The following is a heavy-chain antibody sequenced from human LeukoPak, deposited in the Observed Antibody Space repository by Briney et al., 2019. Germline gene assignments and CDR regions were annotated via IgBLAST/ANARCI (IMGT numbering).Heavy chain of an antibody. CDR1: GFTFSSYS. J-gene: IGHJ6*02. CDR2: ISSSSSTI. D-gene: IGHD6-13*01. Sequence: GGSLRLSCAASGFTFSSYSMNWVRQAPGKGLEWVSYISSSSSTIYYADSVKGRFTTSRDNAKNSLYLQMNSLRDEDTAVYYCASGAAAGNYYYYGMDVWGQGTTVTVSS. V-gene: IGHV3-48*02. CDR3: ASGAAAGNYYYYGMDV.